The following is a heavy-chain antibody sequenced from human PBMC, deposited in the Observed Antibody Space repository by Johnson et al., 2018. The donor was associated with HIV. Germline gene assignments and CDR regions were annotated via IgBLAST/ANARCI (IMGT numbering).Heavy chain of an antibody. J-gene: IGHJ3*02. CDR3: AREEGTDILTRGDAFDI. D-gene: IGHD3-9*01. CDR2: ISSSGRTI. CDR1: GFIFSDYY. Sequence: QVLLVESGGDLVKPGGSLRLSCAASGFIFSDYYMTWIRQAPGKGLESISDISSSGRTIYYADSVKGRFTMSRDNAKKSLYLQMNSLRAEDTAVYYCAREEGTDILTRGDAFDIWGQGTMVTVSS. V-gene: IGHV3-11*04.